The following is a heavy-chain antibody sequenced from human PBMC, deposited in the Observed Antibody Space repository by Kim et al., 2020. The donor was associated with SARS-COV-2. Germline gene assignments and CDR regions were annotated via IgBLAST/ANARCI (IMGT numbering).Heavy chain of an antibody. Sequence: GGSLRLSCAASGFTFSNAWMSWVRQAPGKGLEWVGRIKRKTDGGTTDYAAPVKGRFTISRDDSKNTLYLQMNSLKTEDTAVCYCTLRGWDYWGQGTLVTVSS. CDR1: GFTFSNAW. D-gene: IGHD3-22*01. J-gene: IGHJ4*02. CDR3: TLRGWDY. V-gene: IGHV3-15*01. CDR2: IKRKTDGGTT.